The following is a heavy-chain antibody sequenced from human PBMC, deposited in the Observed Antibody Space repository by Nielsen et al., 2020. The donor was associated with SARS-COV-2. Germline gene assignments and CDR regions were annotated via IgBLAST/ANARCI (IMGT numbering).Heavy chain of an antibody. J-gene: IGHJ5*02. CDR2: IIPIFGTA. CDR3: ARVKGEYYDSSGAGGFDP. V-gene: IGHV1-69*13. CDR1: GYTFTSYG. D-gene: IGHD3-22*01. Sequence: SVKVSCKASGYTFTSYGISWVRQAPGQGLEWMGGIIPIFGTANYAQKFQGRVTITADESTSTAYMELSSLRSEDTAVYYCARVKGEYYDSSGAGGFDPWGQGTLVTVSS.